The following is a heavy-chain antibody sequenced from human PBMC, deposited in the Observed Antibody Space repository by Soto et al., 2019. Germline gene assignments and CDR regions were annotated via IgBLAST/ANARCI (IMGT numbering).Heavy chain of an antibody. CDR2: NWYDGSYK. CDR3: ARQWGSPVAGTPDRESSLDS. V-gene: IGHV3-33*08. CDR1: GFPFRCLG. J-gene: IGHJ4*02. Sequence: GGSLRLSCVAPGFPFRCLGLPRVRPAPGQGLEWVAVNWYDGSYKYHADSVKGRFTIPRDHSKNTLYLQMSSQRAEDTAVYYCARQWGSPVAGTPDRESSLDSWGQGTLVTISS. D-gene: IGHD6-19*01.